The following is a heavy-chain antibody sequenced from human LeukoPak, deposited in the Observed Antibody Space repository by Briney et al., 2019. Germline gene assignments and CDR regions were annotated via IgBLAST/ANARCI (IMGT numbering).Heavy chain of an antibody. Sequence: ASVKVSCKASEDTFTYYHIHWVRQAPGQGVEWMGAVYATGGTTINTQNFHVRVTMTRDTSTGTVYMELRSLRFEDTAMYSCATEAPRSYYFDYWGQGILVTVSS. CDR1: EDTFTYYH. J-gene: IGHJ4*02. V-gene: IGHV1-46*01. CDR2: VYATGGTT. CDR3: ATEAPRSYYFDY.